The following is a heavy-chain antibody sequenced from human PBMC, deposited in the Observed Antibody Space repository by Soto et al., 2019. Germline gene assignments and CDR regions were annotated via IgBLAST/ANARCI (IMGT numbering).Heavy chain of an antibody. Sequence: ASVKVSCKASGYTFTGYYMHLVLQAPGQGLEWMGWINPNSGGTNYAQKFQGWVTMTSDTSISTAYMDLSRLRSDDTAVYYCARGRTSSPSFYVMDVWGQGTMVTVSS. CDR3: ARGRTSSPSFYVMDV. V-gene: IGHV1-2*04. J-gene: IGHJ6*02. CDR2: INPNSGGT. D-gene: IGHD6-13*01. CDR1: GYTFTGYY.